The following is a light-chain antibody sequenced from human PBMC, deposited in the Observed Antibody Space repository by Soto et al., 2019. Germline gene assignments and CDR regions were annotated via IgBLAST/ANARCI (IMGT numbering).Light chain of an antibody. Sequence: QSALTQPASVSGSPGQSITISCTGTSSDVGGYNYVSWYQQHPGKAPKLMIYDVSNRPSRVSNRFSGSKSGNTASLTISALQAEDEADYYCSSYTSSSTAVFGGGTQLTVL. CDR3: SSYTSSSTAV. J-gene: IGLJ2*01. V-gene: IGLV2-14*01. CDR2: DVS. CDR1: SSDVGGYNY.